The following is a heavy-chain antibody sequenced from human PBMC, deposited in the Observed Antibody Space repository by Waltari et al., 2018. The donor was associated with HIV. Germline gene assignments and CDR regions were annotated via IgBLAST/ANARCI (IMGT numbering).Heavy chain of an antibody. Sequence: EVQLLESGRGLLQPGRSLLLSCAASGFTFHHYAIHWVRQAPGKGLEGVSGISWNSGSIGYADSVKGRFTISRDNAKNSLYLQMNSLRAEDTALYYCAKDGAGAGNDAFDIWGQGTMVTVSS. V-gene: IGHV3-9*01. CDR2: ISWNSGSI. CDR3: AKDGAGAGNDAFDI. D-gene: IGHD3-10*01. J-gene: IGHJ3*02. CDR1: GFTFHHYA.